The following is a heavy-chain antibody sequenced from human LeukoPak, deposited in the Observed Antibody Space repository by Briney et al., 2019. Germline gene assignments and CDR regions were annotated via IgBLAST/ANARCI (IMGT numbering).Heavy chain of an antibody. J-gene: IGHJ5*02. V-gene: IGHV5-51*01. Sequence: GESLKTSCKGSGYSFTNYWLGWVPQIPGKGLEGMGIIYPADSDTSYSPSFQGQVTISADKSISTAYLQWSSLKASDTAMYYCARSTGSGSYRGAFDPWGQGTLVTVSS. D-gene: IGHD3-10*01. CDR3: ARSTGSGSYRGAFDP. CDR1: GYSFTNYW. CDR2: IYPADSDT.